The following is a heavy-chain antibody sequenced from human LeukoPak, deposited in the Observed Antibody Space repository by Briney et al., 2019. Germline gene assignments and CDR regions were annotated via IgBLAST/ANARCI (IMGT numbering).Heavy chain of an antibody. V-gene: IGHV3-23*01. Sequence: GGSLRLSCAASGXTFSNYAMSWVRQALGKGLEWVSASGSGGNTYYADSVKGRFTISRDNSKNTLYLQMNSLRAEDTAVYYCASMGATWQFTSWGQGTLVTVSS. J-gene: IGHJ5*02. CDR2: SGSGGNT. CDR1: GXTFSNYA. D-gene: IGHD1-26*01. CDR3: ASMGATWQFTS.